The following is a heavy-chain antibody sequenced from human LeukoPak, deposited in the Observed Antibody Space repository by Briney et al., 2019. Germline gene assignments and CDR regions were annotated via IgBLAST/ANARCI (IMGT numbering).Heavy chain of an antibody. Sequence: PGGSLRLSCAASGFTFSSYAMSWVRQAPGKGLEWVSAISGSGGSTYYADSVKGRFTISRDNSKNTLYLQMNSLRAEDTAVYYCAKDLPVVPAAIRGYYFDYWGQGTLVTVSS. V-gene: IGHV3-23*01. J-gene: IGHJ4*02. CDR1: GFTFSSYA. CDR2: ISGSGGST. D-gene: IGHD2-2*01. CDR3: AKDLPVVPAAIRGYYFDY.